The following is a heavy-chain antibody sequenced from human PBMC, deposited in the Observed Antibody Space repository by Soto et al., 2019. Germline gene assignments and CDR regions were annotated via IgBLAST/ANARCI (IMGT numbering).Heavy chain of an antibody. D-gene: IGHD6-19*01. J-gene: IGHJ6*02. CDR2: IYPGDSDT. Sequence: SGESLKISCKGSGYSFTSYWIGWVRQMPGKGLEWMGIIYPGDSDTRYSPSFQGQVTIAADKSISTAYLQWRSLKASDTAMYYCARGRATIYPWLVRYYYYGMDVWGQGTTVTVSS. CDR3: ARGRATIYPWLVRYYYYGMDV. V-gene: IGHV5-51*01. CDR1: GYSFTSYW.